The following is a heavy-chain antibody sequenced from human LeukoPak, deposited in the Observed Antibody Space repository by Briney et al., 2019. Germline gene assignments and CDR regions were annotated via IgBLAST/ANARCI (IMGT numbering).Heavy chain of an antibody. V-gene: IGHV3-30-3*01. Sequence: GRSLRLSCAASGFTFSSYAMHWVRQAPGKGLEWVAVISYDGSNKYYADSVKGRFTISRDNSKNTLYLQMNSLRAEDTAVYYCALMDDFDYWGQGTLVTVSS. CDR2: ISYDGSNK. J-gene: IGHJ4*02. D-gene: IGHD2-8*01. CDR1: GFTFSSYA. CDR3: ALMDDFDY.